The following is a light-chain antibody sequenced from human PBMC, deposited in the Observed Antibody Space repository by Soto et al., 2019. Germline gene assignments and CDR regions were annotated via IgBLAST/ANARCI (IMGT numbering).Light chain of an antibody. CDR3: QQYDQLPIT. J-gene: IGKJ4*01. CDR1: QDISKY. CDR2: DVF. V-gene: IGKV1-33*01. Sequence: DIQMTQSASSLPASVGDTVTISCQASQDISKYLNWFQQKPGKAPKLLIYDVFNVETGVPSRFSGSGSGTDFTLIISNLPPEDFATYSCQQYDQLPITFGGGTKVYI.